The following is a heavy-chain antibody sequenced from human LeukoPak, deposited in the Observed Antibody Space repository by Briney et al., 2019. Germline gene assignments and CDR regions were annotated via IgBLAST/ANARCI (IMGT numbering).Heavy chain of an antibody. J-gene: IGHJ4*02. CDR3: AKRGVVIRVILVGFHKEAYYFDS. V-gene: IGHV3-23*01. CDR1: GITLSNYG. Sequence: GGSLRLSCAVSGITLSNYGMGWVRQAPGKGLEWVAGISDSGGRTNYADSVKGRFTISRDNPKNTLYLQMNSLRAEDTAIYFCAKRGVVIRVILVGFHKEAYYFDSWGQGALVTVSS. CDR2: ISDSGGRT. D-gene: IGHD3-22*01.